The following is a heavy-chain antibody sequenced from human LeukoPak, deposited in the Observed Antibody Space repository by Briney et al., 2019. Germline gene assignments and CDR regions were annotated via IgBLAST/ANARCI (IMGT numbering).Heavy chain of an antibody. CDR2: VSGSGDST. Sequence: PGGSLGLSCAASGFTFSSYAMSWVRQAPGKGLEWVSAVSGSGDSTYNADSVKGRFTISRDNSKNTLYLQMNSLRAEDTAGYYCAKGIRYCRGGSCYSFHYYGMDVWGQGTTVTVSS. CDR1: GFTFSSYA. CDR3: AKGIRYCRGGSCYSFHYYGMDV. V-gene: IGHV3-23*01. D-gene: IGHD2-15*01. J-gene: IGHJ6*02.